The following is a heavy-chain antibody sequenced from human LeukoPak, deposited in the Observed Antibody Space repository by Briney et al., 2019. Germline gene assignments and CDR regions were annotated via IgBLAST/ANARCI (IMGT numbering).Heavy chain of an antibody. J-gene: IGHJ4*02. V-gene: IGHV4-59*01. CDR3: ARERTTGEFDY. CDR2: IYYSGST. D-gene: IGHD1-7*01. Sequence: SETLSLTCTVSGGSISSYYWSWIRQPPGKGLEWIGYIYYSGSTNYNPSLKSRVTISVDTSKNQFSLKLSPVTAADTAVYYCARERTTGEFDYWGQGTLVTVSS. CDR1: GGSISSYY.